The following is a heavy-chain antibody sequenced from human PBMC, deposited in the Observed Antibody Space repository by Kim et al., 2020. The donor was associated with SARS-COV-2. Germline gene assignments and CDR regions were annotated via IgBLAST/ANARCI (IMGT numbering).Heavy chain of an antibody. CDR3: ARGQISRGYGYFYFDS. CDR1: GGSISSEY. CDR2: IYNSGNT. Sequence: SETLSLTCSVSGGSISSEYWSWIRQTPGKGLEWIGYIYNSGNTKYSPSLKSRVTISVDTSKNQFSLKLRSVTAADTAVYYCARGQISRGYGYFYFDSWGQGSLVTVSS. V-gene: IGHV4-59*01. J-gene: IGHJ4*02. D-gene: IGHD5-12*01.